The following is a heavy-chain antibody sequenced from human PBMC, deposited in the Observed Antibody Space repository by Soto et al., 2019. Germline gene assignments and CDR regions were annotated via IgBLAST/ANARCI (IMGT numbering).Heavy chain of an antibody. D-gene: IGHD1-26*01. V-gene: IGHV3-73*01. Sequence: GGSLRFSCKVSVFSFSDSSMHLVRQASGKGLECVCHIRDKANDYATAYAASVKGRFVISRDYSQNTAYLQMSSLKADDTAVYYCTRPPSGSYGDDFAYWGQGTMVTVSS. CDR1: VFSFSDSS. J-gene: IGHJ4*02. CDR3: TRPPSGSYGDDFAY. CDR2: IRDKANDYAT.